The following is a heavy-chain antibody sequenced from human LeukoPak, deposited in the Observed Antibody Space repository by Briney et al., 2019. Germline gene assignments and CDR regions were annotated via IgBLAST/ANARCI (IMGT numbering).Heavy chain of an antibody. D-gene: IGHD4-17*01. Sequence: SVKVSCKASGGTFSSYAISRVRQAPGQGLEWMGRIIPIFGTANYAQKFQGRVTITTDESTSTAYMELSSLRSEDTAVYYCARGWGYGDYVSLVYWGQGTLVTVSS. CDR1: GGTFSSYA. J-gene: IGHJ4*02. CDR2: IIPIFGTA. V-gene: IGHV1-69*05. CDR3: ARGWGYGDYVSLVY.